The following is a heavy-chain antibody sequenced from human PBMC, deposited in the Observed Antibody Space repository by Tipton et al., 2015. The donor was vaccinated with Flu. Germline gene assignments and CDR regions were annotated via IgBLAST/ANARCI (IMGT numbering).Heavy chain of an antibody. J-gene: IGHJ4*02. Sequence: TLSLTCTVSSGSIRSTNYFCAWIRQPPGKRLELIGSIFPSGTIYYNPSLKSRVTISVDTSKSHFSLMLRSVTAADTAVYYCARLSYYDVDLKNFYFDYWGQGALVTVSS. CDR1: SGSIRSTNYF. CDR3: ARLSYYDVDLKNFYFDY. CDR2: IFPSGTI. D-gene: IGHD3-10*02. V-gene: IGHV4-39*01.